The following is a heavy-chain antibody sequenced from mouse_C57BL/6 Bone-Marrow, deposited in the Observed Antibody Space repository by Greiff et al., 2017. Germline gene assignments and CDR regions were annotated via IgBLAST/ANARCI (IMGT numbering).Heavy chain of an antibody. CDR1: GFNIKDDY. J-gene: IGHJ1*03. Sequence: EVHLVESGAELVRPGASVKLSCTASGFNIKDDYMHWVKQRTEKGLAWIGWIDPENGDTEYASKFQGKATITADTSSNTAYLQLSSLTSEDTAVDYCTPITTEYCDVWGTGTTVTVSS. CDR3: TPITTEYCDV. CDR2: IDPENGDT. D-gene: IGHD1-2*01. V-gene: IGHV14-4*01.